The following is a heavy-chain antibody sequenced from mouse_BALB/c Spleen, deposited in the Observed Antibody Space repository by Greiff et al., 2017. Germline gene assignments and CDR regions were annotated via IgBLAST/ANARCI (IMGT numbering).Heavy chain of an antibody. CDR3: ARENCLAY. CDR1: GFTFSSYD. J-gene: IGHJ3*01. Sequence: EVKLVESGGGLVKPGGSLKLSCAASGFTFSSYDMSWVRQSPQNRLEWVAAISSGRSYTYYLATVTGRFTISRDNSKNTLYLEMSSLRSEDTAMYYCARENCLAYWGQGTLVTVSA. CDR2: ISSGRSYT. V-gene: IGHV5-9-4*01.